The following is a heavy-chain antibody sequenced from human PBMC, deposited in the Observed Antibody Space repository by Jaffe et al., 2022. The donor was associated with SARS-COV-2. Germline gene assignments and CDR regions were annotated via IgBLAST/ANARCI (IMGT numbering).Heavy chain of an antibody. D-gene: IGHD6-13*01. CDR2: IKQDGSDK. Sequence: EVQLVESGGGLVQPGGSLSLSCAASGFTFSDFWMTWVRQAPGKGLEWVANIKQDGSDKNYVDSVKGRFTISRDNAKNSLYLRMNSLRAEDTAVYYCARTYSPWDYWGQGILVTVSS. CDR1: GFTFSDFW. V-gene: IGHV3-7*01. J-gene: IGHJ4*02. CDR3: ARTYSPWDY.